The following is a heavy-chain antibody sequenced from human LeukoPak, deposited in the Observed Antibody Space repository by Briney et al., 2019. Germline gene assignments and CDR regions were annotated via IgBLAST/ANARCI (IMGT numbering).Heavy chain of an antibody. J-gene: IGHJ3*02. CDR1: GGSFSGYY. D-gene: IGHD1-26*01. CDR3: ARRVRGSYYGLDAFDI. V-gene: IGHV4-34*01. Sequence: SETLSLTCAVYGGSFSGYYWSWIRQPPGKGLEWIGEINHSGSTNYNPSLKSRVTISADTSKNQFSLKLSSVTAADTAVYYCARRVRGSYYGLDAFDIWGQGTMVTVSS. CDR2: INHSGST.